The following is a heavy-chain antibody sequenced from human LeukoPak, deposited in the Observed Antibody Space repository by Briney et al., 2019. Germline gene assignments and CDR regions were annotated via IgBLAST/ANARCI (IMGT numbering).Heavy chain of an antibody. CDR2: ISGSGGST. V-gene: IGHV3-23*01. D-gene: IGHD6-19*01. Sequence: GGSLRLSCAASGFTFSSYAMSWVRQAPGKGLEWVSAISGSGGSTYYADSVKGRFTISRDTSKNTLYLQMNSLRAEDTAVYYCVKAGIAVAGAHYYYYYMDVWGKGTTVTVSS. CDR3: VKAGIAVAGAHYYYYYMDV. CDR1: GFTFSSYA. J-gene: IGHJ6*03.